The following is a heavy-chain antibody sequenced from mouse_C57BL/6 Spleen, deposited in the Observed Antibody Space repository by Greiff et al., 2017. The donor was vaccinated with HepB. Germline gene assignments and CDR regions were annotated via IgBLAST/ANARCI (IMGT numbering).Heavy chain of an antibody. CDR1: GYTFTSYW. CDR3: ARSPYDYEGTWFAY. Sequence: QVQLQQPGAELVKPGASVKMSCKASGYTFTSYWMTWVKQRPGQGLEWIGDIYPGSGSTNYNEKFKSKATLTVDTSSSTAFMQLSSLTSEDSAVYYCARSPYDYEGTWFAYWGQGTLVTVSA. V-gene: IGHV1-55*01. D-gene: IGHD2-4*01. CDR2: IYPGSGST. J-gene: IGHJ3*01.